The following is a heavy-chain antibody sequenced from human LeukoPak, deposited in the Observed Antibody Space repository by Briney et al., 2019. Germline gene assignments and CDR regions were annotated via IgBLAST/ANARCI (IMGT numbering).Heavy chain of an antibody. Sequence: ASETLSLTCTVSGDSISSSSSYWGWIRQPPGKGLEWIGTISYSGSTYYNPSLKSRVTVSVDSSKNHFSLKLSSVTASDTAVYYCATQRGWYSWFDQWGHGTLVTVSS. V-gene: IGHV4-39*01. CDR3: ATQRGWYSWFDQ. D-gene: IGHD6-19*01. CDR2: ISYSGST. CDR1: GDSISSSSSY. J-gene: IGHJ5*02.